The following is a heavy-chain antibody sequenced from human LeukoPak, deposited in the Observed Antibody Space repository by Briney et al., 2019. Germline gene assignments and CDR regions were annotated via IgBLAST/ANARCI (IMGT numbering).Heavy chain of an antibody. V-gene: IGHV3-30*02. CDR1: GFTFSSYG. J-gene: IGHJ6*03. CDR3: AKDALPENYYYYMDV. CDR2: IRYDGSNK. Sequence: GGSLRLSCAASGFTFSSYGMHWVRQAPGKGLEWVAFIRYDGSNKYYADSVKGRFTISRDNSKSTLYLQMNSLRAEDTAVYYCAKDALPENYYYYMDVWGKGTTVTISS.